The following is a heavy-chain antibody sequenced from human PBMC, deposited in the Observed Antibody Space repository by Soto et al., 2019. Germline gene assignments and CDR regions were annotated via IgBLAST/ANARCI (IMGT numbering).Heavy chain of an antibody. D-gene: IGHD2-15*01. CDR3: SCLLECRRGRCCMDV. CDR1: GGTFSSYA. J-gene: IGHJ6*02. CDR2: IIPIFGTA. Sequence: SVKVSCKASGGTFSSYAISWVRQAPGQGLEWMGGIIPIFGTANYAQKFQGRVTITSDESTSTAYMELSSLRSEDTAVYYCSCLLECRRGRCCMDVPCQRPTLT. V-gene: IGHV1-69*13.